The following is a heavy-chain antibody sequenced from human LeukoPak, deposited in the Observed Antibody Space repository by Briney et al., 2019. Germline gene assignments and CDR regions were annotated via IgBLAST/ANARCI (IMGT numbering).Heavy chain of an antibody. CDR2: MNPNSGNT. Sequence: ASVKVSCKASGYTFTSYDINWVRQATGQGLEWMGWMNPNSGNTGYAQKSQGRVTMTRNTSISTAYMELSSLRSEDTAVYYCARGLRYFDWLKNVKYYFDYWGQGTLVTVSS. V-gene: IGHV1-8*01. CDR1: GYTFTSYD. J-gene: IGHJ4*02. CDR3: ARGLRYFDWLKNVKYYFDY. D-gene: IGHD3-9*01.